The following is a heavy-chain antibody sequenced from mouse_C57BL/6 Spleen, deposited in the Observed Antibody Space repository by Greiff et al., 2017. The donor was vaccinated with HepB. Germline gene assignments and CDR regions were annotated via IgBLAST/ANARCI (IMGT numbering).Heavy chain of an antibody. V-gene: IGHV1-75*01. CDR2: IFPGSGST. D-gene: IGHD1-1*01. Sequence: QVQLQQSGPELVKPGASVKISCKASGYTFTDYYINWVKQRPGQGLEWIGWIFPGSGSTYYNEKFKGKATLTVDKSSSTAYMLLSSLTSEDSAVYFCARSLYYYGSGIYAMDYWGQGTSVTVSS. CDR1: GYTFTDYY. J-gene: IGHJ4*01. CDR3: ARSLYYYGSGIYAMDY.